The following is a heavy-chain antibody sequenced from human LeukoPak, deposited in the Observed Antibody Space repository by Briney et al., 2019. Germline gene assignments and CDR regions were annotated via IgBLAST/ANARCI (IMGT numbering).Heavy chain of an antibody. J-gene: IGHJ6*02. V-gene: IGHV1-24*01. CDR2: FDPEDGET. CDR3: ATGVPLQVGATNKDYYYYYGMDV. Sequence: ASVKVSCKVSGYTLTELSMHWVRQAPGKGLEWMGGFDPEDGETIYAQKFQGRVTMTGDTSTDTAYMELSSLRSEDTAVYYCATGVPLQVGATNKDYYYYYGMDVWGQGTTVTVSS. D-gene: IGHD1-26*01. CDR1: GYTLTELS.